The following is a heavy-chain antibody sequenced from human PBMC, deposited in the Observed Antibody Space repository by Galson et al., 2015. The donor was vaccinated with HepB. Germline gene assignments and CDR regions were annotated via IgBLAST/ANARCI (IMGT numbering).Heavy chain of an antibody. Sequence: SLRLSCAASGFTFSSYGMHWVRQAPGKGLEWVAVISYDGSNKYYADSVKGRFTISRDNSKNTLYLQMNSLRAEDTAVYYCARGGEDIVLMVYPESFGWYFDLWGRGTLVTVSS. CDR2: ISYDGSNK. V-gene: IGHV3-30*03. CDR1: GFTFSSYG. CDR3: ARGGEDIVLMVYPESFGWYFDL. J-gene: IGHJ2*01. D-gene: IGHD2-8*01.